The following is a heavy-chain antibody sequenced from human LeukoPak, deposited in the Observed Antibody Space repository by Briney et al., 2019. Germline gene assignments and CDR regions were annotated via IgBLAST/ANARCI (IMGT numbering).Heavy chain of an antibody. V-gene: IGHV3-23*01. Sequence: GGSLRLSCAASGFTFSSYAKSWVRQAPGKGLEWVSGISGSDSNTNYADSVKGRFSISRDNSKNTLYLQMNSLRAEDTAIYYCAKYQRGNYMPYYMDVWGKGTTVTVSS. D-gene: IGHD1-7*01. J-gene: IGHJ6*03. CDR1: GFTFSSYA. CDR2: ISGSDSNT. CDR3: AKYQRGNYMPYYMDV.